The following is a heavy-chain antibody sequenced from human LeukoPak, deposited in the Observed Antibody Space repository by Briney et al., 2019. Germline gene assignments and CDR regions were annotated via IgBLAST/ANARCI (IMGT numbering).Heavy chain of an antibody. J-gene: IGHJ6*03. Sequence: GASVKVSCKASGYTFTSYGISWVRQAPGQGLEWMGWISAYNGNTNYAQKLQGRVTMTTDTSTSTAYMELRSLRSDDTAVYYCARDWGRGSRGYYYYMDVWGKGTTVTVSS. D-gene: IGHD3-16*01. V-gene: IGHV1-18*01. CDR2: ISAYNGNT. CDR1: GYTFTSYG. CDR3: ARDWGRGSRGYYYYMDV.